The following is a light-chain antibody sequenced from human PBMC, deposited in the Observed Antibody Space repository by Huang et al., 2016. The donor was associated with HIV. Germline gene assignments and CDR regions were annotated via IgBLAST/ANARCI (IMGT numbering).Light chain of an antibody. Sequence: EIVLTQSPGTLSLSPRERATLSCRARQSFSSSYLGWYQEKPCQAPRLLIYGSSSRATGIPDRFSGSGSGTDFTLTISRLEPEDFAVYYCQQYGSSPPYTFGQGTKLEIK. CDR3: QQYGSSPPYT. CDR1: QSFSSSY. V-gene: IGKV3-20*01. CDR2: GSS. J-gene: IGKJ2*01.